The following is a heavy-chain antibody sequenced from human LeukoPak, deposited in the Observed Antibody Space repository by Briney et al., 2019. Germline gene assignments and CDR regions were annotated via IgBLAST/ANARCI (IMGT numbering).Heavy chain of an antibody. Sequence: PGGSLRLSCAASGFTFSNSWMAWVRQAPGKGLEWVANIEQDGSTKHYADSLKGRFTISRDNPKNSLYLQMNNLRADDTAVYYCTRDTDGSLDYWGQGILVTVAS. CDR3: TRDTDGSLDY. J-gene: IGHJ4*02. CDR1: GFTFSNSW. CDR2: IEQDGSTK. V-gene: IGHV3-7*01. D-gene: IGHD1-26*01.